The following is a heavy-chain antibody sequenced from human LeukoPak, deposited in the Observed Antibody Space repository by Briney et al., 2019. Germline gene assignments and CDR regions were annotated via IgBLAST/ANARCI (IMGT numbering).Heavy chain of an antibody. J-gene: IGHJ4*02. CDR2: IYYSGSL. V-gene: IGHV4-39*01. D-gene: IGHD3-10*01. CDR1: GGSISSSSHY. Sequence: SETLSLTCTVSGGSISSSSHYWGWIRQPPGKGLEWIGSIYYSGSLYYNPSLKSRVTISVDTSKHRCSLKLSSVTAADTAVYYCARHGGAVRGVTHLDYWGQGPLVTVSS. CDR3: ARHGGAVRGVTHLDY.